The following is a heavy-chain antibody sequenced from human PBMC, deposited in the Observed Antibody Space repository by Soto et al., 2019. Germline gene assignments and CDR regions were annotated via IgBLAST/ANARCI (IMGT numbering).Heavy chain of an antibody. CDR2: IWYDGSNK. Sequence: PGGSLRLSCAASGFTFSSYSMNWVRQAPGKGLEWVAVIWYDGSNKYYADSVKGRFTISRDNSKNTLYLQMNSLRAEDTAVYYCARGKAHYDILTGYYLGDYFDYWGQGTLVTVSS. CDR1: GFTFSSYS. CDR3: ARGKAHYDILTGYYLGDYFDY. J-gene: IGHJ4*02. D-gene: IGHD3-9*01. V-gene: IGHV3-33*08.